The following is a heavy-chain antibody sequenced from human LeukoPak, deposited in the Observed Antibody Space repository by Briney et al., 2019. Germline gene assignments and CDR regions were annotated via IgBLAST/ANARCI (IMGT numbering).Heavy chain of an antibody. CDR3: ARVDSTSPHELDY. CDR1: GGTFSSYT. Sequence: PRASVKVSCKASGGTFSSYTISWVRQAPGQGLEWMGGIIPIFGTANYAQKFQGRVTITADESTSTAYMELSSLRSEDTAVYYCARVDSTSPHELDYWGQGTLVTVSS. V-gene: IGHV1-69*13. J-gene: IGHJ4*02. D-gene: IGHD6-6*01. CDR2: IIPIFGTA.